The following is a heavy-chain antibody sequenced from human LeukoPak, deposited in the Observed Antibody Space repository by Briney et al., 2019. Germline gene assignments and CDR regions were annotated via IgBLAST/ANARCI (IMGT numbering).Heavy chain of an antibody. CDR3: ASVCTDNGDYRDACDI. J-gene: IGHJ3*02. CDR2: IGGVGTTI. D-gene: IGHD4-17*01. CDR1: GLTFSSYS. Sequence: GGSLTLSCAASGLTFSSYSVHWVRRAPGKGLEWVSYIGGVGTTIYYADCVKGRFPISRDNAKNSLYLHMNTLRAEDRAVYYCASVCTDNGDYRDACDIWGQETKLTVCS. V-gene: IGHV3-48*04.